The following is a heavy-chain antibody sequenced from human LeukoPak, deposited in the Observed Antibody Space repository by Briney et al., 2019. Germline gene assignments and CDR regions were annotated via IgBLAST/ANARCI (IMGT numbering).Heavy chain of an antibody. Sequence: HPGGSLRLSCAASGFTFSSYAMSWVRQTPGKGLEWVSSISNGAASTSCADSVKGRFTISRDNSKNTLYLQMNSLRAEDTAVYYCAKAHSSGWTYNWFDPWGQGTLVTVSS. CDR2: ISNGAAST. V-gene: IGHV3-23*01. D-gene: IGHD6-19*01. CDR1: GFTFSSYA. J-gene: IGHJ5*02. CDR3: AKAHSSGWTYNWFDP.